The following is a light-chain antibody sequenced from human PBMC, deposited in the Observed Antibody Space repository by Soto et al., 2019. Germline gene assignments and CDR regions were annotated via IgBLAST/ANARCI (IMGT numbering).Light chain of an antibody. CDR1: SSDVGSYNL. V-gene: IGLV2-23*02. J-gene: IGLJ3*02. CDR2: EVS. CDR3: CSYAGSSTG. Sequence: QSALTQPASVSGSPGQSITISCTGTSSDVGSYNLVSWYQQHPGKAPKLMIYEVSKRPSGVSNRFSGSKSGNTASLTISGLQAEDEADYYCCSYAGSSTGFGGGTKVTVL.